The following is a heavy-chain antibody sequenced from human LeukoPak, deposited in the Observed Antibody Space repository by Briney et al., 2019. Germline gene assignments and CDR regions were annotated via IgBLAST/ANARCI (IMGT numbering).Heavy chain of an antibody. CDR3: ATPFPNWNYYYYGMDV. D-gene: IGHD1-20*01. V-gene: IGHV1-24*01. Sequence: AASVRVSCKVSGYTLTELSMHWVRQAPGKGLEWMGGFDPEDGETIYAQKFQGRVTMTEDTSTDTAYMELSSLRSEDTAVYYCATPFPNWNYYYYGMDVWGQGTTVTVSS. CDR2: FDPEDGET. J-gene: IGHJ6*02. CDR1: GYTLTELS.